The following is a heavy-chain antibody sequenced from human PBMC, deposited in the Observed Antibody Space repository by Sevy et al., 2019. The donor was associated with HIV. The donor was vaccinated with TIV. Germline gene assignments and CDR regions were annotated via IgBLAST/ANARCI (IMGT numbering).Heavy chain of an antibody. V-gene: IGHV3-30-3*01. Sequence: GGSLRLSCAASGFTFSSYAMHWVRQAPGKGLEWVAVISYDGSNKYYAHSVKGRFTISRDNSKNTLYLQMNSLRAEDTAVYYCARVLTIAVAGSGIWDYWGQGTLVTVSS. CDR3: ARVLTIAVAGSGIWDY. J-gene: IGHJ4*02. CDR2: ISYDGSNK. CDR1: GFTFSSYA. D-gene: IGHD6-19*01.